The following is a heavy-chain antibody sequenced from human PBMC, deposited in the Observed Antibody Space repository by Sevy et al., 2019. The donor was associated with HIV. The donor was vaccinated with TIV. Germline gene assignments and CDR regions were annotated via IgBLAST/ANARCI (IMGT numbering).Heavy chain of an antibody. D-gene: IGHD6-19*01. Sequence: GGSLRLSCVASAFTFSNYAMHWVRQAPGKGLEWVAVISYDGSNKYYADSVKGRFTISRDNSKNTLYLQMNSLRAEDTAVYYCAKDKQRIIAVAGTMDYWDQGTLVTVSS. J-gene: IGHJ4*02. CDR1: AFTFSNYA. CDR2: ISYDGSNK. V-gene: IGHV3-30*18. CDR3: AKDKQRIIAVAGTMDY.